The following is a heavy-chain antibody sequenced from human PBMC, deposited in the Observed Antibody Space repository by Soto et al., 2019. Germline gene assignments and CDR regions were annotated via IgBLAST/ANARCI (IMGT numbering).Heavy chain of an antibody. J-gene: IGHJ4*02. CDR2: ISSSGST. CDR1: GFTFSSYE. D-gene: IGHD6-13*01. V-gene: IGHV3-23*01. Sequence: GGSLRLSCAASGFTFSSYEMNWVRQAPGKGLEWVSYISSSGSTYYADSVKGRFTISRDNSKNTLYLQMNSLRAEDTAVYYCAKDHLGIAAAGYYFDYWGQGTLVTVSS. CDR3: AKDHLGIAAAGYYFDY.